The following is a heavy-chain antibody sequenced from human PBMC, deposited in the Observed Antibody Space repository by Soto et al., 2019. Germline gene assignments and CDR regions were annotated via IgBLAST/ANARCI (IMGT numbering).Heavy chain of an antibody. Sequence: GGSLILSCAASGFTFSSYSMSWVRQAPGKGLEWVSAISGSGGSTYYADSVKGRFTISRDNSKNTLYLQMNSLRAEDTAVYYCAKDTNRARPAEYFQHWGQGTLVTVSS. V-gene: IGHV3-23*01. CDR3: AKDTNRARPAEYFQH. CDR1: GFTFSSYS. CDR2: ISGSGGST. J-gene: IGHJ1*01. D-gene: IGHD6-6*01.